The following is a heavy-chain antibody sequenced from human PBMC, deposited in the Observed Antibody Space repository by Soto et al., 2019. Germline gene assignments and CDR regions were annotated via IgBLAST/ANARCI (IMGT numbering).Heavy chain of an antibody. CDR3: ALIGQQLIGTKLRDC. Sequence: EVQLLESGGDLVQPGGSLRLSCAASGFTLSSYAMSWVRQAPGKGLEWVSGISASGGSTYYVDSVKGRFTISRDNSKDTLYLQMNSLRAEDTAVYYCALIGQQLIGTKLRDCWGQGTLVAVSS. D-gene: IGHD6-13*01. CDR2: ISASGGST. J-gene: IGHJ4*02. V-gene: IGHV3-23*01. CDR1: GFTLSSYA.